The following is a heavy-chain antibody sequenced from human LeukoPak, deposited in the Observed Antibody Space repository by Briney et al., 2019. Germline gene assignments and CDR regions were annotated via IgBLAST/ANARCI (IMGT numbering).Heavy chain of an antibody. J-gene: IGHJ5*02. CDR1: GDSISGGSYY. V-gene: IGHV4-61*02. Sequence: PSETLSLTCTVSGDSISGGSYYWSWIRRPAGKGLEWIGRIYTSGSTSYNPSLKSRVTMSVDTSKNQFSLKLTSVTAADTAVYYCARGVPTSGWFVYNWFDPWGQGTLVTVSS. D-gene: IGHD6-19*01. CDR3: ARGVPTSGWFVYNWFDP. CDR2: IYTSGST.